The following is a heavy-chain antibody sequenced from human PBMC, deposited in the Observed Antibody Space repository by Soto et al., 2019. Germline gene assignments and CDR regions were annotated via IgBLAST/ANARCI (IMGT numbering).Heavy chain of an antibody. V-gene: IGHV3-48*03. CDR2: ITTTGSTR. J-gene: IGHJ6*02. Sequence: LRLSCSASGFTFSSYEMNWVRQAPGKGLEGVSYITTTGSTRRSADSVKGRFTISRDNAKNSLYLQMNSLRADDTAVYYCARVLERGGYGMDVWGQGTTVTVSS. CDR3: ARVLERGGYGMDV. CDR1: GFTFSSYE. D-gene: IGHD3-3*01.